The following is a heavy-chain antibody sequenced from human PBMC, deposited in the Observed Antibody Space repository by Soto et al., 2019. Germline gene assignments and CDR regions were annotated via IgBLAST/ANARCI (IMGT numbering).Heavy chain of an antibody. CDR2: IHYGGIT. V-gene: IGHV4-39*07. D-gene: IGHD6-6*01. CDR1: GVSITSTSYY. Sequence: PSETLSLTCTVSGVSITSTSYYWGWIRQPPGKGLVWIGHIHYGGITYYNPSLKSRVAMSVDTSKNQFSLKLSSVTAADTAVYYCARYHSSSPTFKWFDPWGQGTLVTVSS. CDR3: ARYHSSSPTFKWFDP. J-gene: IGHJ5*02.